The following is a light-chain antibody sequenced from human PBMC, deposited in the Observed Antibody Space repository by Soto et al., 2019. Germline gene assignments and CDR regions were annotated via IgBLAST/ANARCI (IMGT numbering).Light chain of an antibody. CDR2: RAS. CDR3: QQYNNWPPGT. V-gene: IGKV3D-15*01. Sequence: EIVLTQSPATLSVSPVERATLSCRASQSIRTNLAWYQQTPGQPPRLLIYRASTRATDIPARFSGSGSGTEFTLTISSLQSEDFAVYYCQQYNNWPPGTFGQGTKVDIK. CDR1: QSIRTN. J-gene: IGKJ1*01.